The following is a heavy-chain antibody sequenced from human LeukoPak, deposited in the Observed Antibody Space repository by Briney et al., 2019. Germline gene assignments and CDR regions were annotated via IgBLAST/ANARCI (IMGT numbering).Heavy chain of an antibody. CDR3: ARVHSDSRGYYQHDY. D-gene: IGHD3-22*01. CDR2: IYSGGTT. V-gene: IGHV3-66*01. CDR1: GFTFSSYG. Sequence: GRSLRLSCAASGFTFSSYGMHWVRQAPGKGLDWVSLIYSGGTTYYADSVKGRFTISRDNSKSTLYLQMNSLRAEDTAVYYCARVHSDSRGYYQHDYWGQGTRVTVSS. J-gene: IGHJ4*02.